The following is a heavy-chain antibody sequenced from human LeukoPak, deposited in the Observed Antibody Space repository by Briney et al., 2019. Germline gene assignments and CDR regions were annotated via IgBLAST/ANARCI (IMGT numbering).Heavy chain of an antibody. V-gene: IGHV1-69*05. J-gene: IGHJ4*02. CDR3: ARGGGALRFFPSV. CDR1: GGTFSSYA. D-gene: IGHD3-3*01. CDR2: IIPIFGTA. Sequence: SVKVSCKASGGTFSSYAVSWVRQAPGQGLEWMGGIIPIFGTANYAQKFQGRVTITTDESTSTAYMELNSLRSEDTAVYYCARGGGALRFFPSVWGQGTLVTVSS.